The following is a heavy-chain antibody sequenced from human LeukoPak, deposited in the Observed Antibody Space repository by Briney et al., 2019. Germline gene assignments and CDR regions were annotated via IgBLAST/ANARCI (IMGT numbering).Heavy chain of an antibody. CDR2: ISGSGGST. V-gene: IGHV3-23*01. CDR1: GGSISSGGYY. CDR3: AKVDSHPVIGPFDY. D-gene: IGHD2-21*01. Sequence: LSLTCTVSGGSISSGGYYWSWVRQAPGKGLEWVSAISGSGGSTYYADSVKGRFTISRDNSKNTLYLQMNSLRAEDTAVYYCAKVDSHPVIGPFDYWGQGTLVTVSS. J-gene: IGHJ4*02.